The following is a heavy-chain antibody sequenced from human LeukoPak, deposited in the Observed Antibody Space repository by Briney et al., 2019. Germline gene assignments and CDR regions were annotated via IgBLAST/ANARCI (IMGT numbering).Heavy chain of an antibody. CDR3: AREGGFYRPLDY. V-gene: IGHV4-34*10. CDR1: GGSFSGYY. D-gene: IGHD3-3*01. CDR2: VHLDGRT. J-gene: IGHJ4*02. Sequence: PSETLSLTCADYGGSFSGYYWSWIRQPPGKGLEWIGEVHLDGRTNYNPSLKSRLIMSVDLPENHISLKLTSVTAADTAVYYCAREGGFYRPLDYSGQGTLVTVSS.